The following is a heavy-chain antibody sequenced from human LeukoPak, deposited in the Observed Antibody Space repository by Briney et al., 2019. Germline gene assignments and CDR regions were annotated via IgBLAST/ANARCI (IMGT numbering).Heavy chain of an antibody. CDR3: ARGGPQLWLRYYYYYGMDV. CDR2: INHSGST. D-gene: IGHD5-18*01. J-gene: IGHJ6*02. CDR1: GGSLSGYY. V-gene: IGHV4-34*01. Sequence: SETLSLTCAVYGGSLSGYYWSWIRQHPGKGLEWIGEINHSGSTNYNPSLKSRVTISVDTSKNQFSLKLSSVTAADTAVYYCARGGPQLWLRYYYYYGMDVWGQGTKVTVSS.